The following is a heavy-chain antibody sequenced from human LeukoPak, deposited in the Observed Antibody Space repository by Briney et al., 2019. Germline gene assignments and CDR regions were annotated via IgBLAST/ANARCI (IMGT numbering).Heavy chain of an antibody. CDR1: GGSISGYY. J-gene: IGHJ5*02. CDR2: IHYSGST. CDR3: ARVPVSWFDP. V-gene: IGHV4-59*08. Sequence: PETLSLTCTVSGGSISGYYWSWIRQPPGKGLEWIGYIHYSGSTNYNPSLTSRVTVSVDTSKNPLSLRLSSVTAADTAVYYCARVPVSWFDPWGQGTLVTVSS.